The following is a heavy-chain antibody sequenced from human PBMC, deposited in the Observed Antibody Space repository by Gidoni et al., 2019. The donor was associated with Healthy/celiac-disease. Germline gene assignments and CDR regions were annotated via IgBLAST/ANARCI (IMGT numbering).Heavy chain of an antibody. CDR1: GYSISSGYY. Sequence: QVQLQESGPGLVKPSETLSLTCTVSGYSISSGYYWGWIRQPPGKGLEWIGSIYHSGSTYYNPSLKSRVTISVDTSKNQFSLKLSSVTAADTAVYYCARVYAMARRDFDYWGQGTLVTVSS. V-gene: IGHV4-38-2*02. CDR2: IYHSGST. CDR3: ARVYAMARRDFDY. J-gene: IGHJ4*02. D-gene: IGHD2-8*01.